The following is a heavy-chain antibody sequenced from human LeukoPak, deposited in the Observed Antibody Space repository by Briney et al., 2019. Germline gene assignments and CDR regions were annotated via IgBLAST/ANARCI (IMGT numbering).Heavy chain of an antibody. J-gene: IGHJ4*02. CDR1: GFTFDDYA. V-gene: IGHV3-9*01. CDR2: ISWNSGYI. CDR3: AKDRGGDCCPYYFDY. Sequence: GGSLRLSCAASGFTFDDYAIHWVRQAPGKGLEWVSGISWNSGYIVYADSVKGRFTISRDNAKNSLYLQMNSLRAEDTALYYCAKDRGGDCCPYYFDYWGQGMLVTVSS. D-gene: IGHD2-21*02.